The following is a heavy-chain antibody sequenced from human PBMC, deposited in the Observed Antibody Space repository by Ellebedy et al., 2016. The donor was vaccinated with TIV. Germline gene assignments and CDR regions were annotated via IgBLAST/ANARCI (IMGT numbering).Heavy chain of an antibody. CDR1: GISLNTTGMC. CDR2: IDWDDDK. J-gene: IGHJ4*02. V-gene: IGHV2-70*01. CDR3: ARIRYGDYVLEY. Sequence: SGPTLVXPTPTLTLTCTVSGISLNTTGMCVSWIRQPPGKALEWLGLIDWDDDKYYSTSLKTRLTISKDTSKNQVVLTMTNMDPVDTATYYCARIRYGDYVLEYWGQGTRVTVSS. D-gene: IGHD4-17*01.